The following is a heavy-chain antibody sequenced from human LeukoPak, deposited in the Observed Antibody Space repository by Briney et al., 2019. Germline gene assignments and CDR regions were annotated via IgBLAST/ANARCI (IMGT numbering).Heavy chain of an antibody. D-gene: IGHD3-22*01. J-gene: IGHJ4*02. CDR1: GGSISSSSYY. CDR2: IYYSGNT. V-gene: IGHV4-39*07. CDR3: GRRDSSGSFDY. Sequence: SETLSLTCTVSGGSISSSSYYWGWIRQPPGKGLEWIGSIYYSGNTNYNPSLKSRVTISVDTSKNQFSLKLSSVTAADTAVYYCGRRDSSGSFDYWGQGTLVTVSS.